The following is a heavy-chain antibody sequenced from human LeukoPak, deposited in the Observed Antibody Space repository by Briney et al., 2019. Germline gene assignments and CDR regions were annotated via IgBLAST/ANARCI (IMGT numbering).Heavy chain of an antibody. CDR2: IIPIFGTA. V-gene: IGHV1-69*05. CDR1: GGTFSSYA. Sequence: SVKVSCKASGGTFSSYAISWVRQAPGQGLEWMGRIIPIFGTANYAQKFQGRVTITTDESTSTAYMGLSSLRSEDTAVYYCARTARSGYGRFDYWGQGTLVTVSS. J-gene: IGHJ4*02. CDR3: ARTARSGYGRFDY. D-gene: IGHD3-3*01.